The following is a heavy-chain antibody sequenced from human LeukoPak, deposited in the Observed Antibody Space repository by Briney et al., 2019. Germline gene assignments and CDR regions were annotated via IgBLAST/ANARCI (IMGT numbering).Heavy chain of an antibody. J-gene: IGHJ3*02. CDR1: GGTFSSYA. CDR3: ARDPAYYDYVWGSYRTREDAFDI. V-gene: IGHV1-2*02. Sequence: ASVKVSCKASGGTFSSYAISWVRQAPGQGLEWMGWINPNSGGTNYAQKFQGRVTMTRDTSISTAYMELSRLRSDDTAVYYCARDPAYYDYVWGSYRTREDAFDIWGQGTMVTVSS. CDR2: INPNSGGT. D-gene: IGHD3-16*02.